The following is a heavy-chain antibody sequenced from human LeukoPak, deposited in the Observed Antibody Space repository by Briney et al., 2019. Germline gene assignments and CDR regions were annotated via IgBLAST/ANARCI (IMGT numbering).Heavy chain of an antibody. CDR1: GFTFSDYY. D-gene: IGHD4-17*01. CDR3: ASRHNYGDYYYYYYMDV. J-gene: IGHJ6*03. V-gene: IGHV3-11*04. CDR2: ISSSGSTI. Sequence: PGGSLRLSCAASGFTFSDYYMSWIRQAPGKGLEWVSYISSSGSTIYYADSVKGRFTISRDNAKNSLYLQMNSLRAEDTAVYYCASRHNYGDYYYYYYMDVWGKGTTVTVSS.